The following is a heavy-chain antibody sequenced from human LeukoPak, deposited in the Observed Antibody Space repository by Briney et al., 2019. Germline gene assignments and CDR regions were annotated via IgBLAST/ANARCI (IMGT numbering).Heavy chain of an antibody. D-gene: IGHD4-17*01. Sequence: PSQTLSLTCTVSGGSVSSGDYYWSWIRQPPGKGPEWIGYIYHSGDTNYNPSLKSRATISVDTAKNQLSLRLSFVTAADTAVYYCAGDQGDYGDYGWFDPWGQGTQVTVSS. CDR2: IYHSGDT. V-gene: IGHV4-30-4*01. CDR3: AGDQGDYGDYGWFDP. J-gene: IGHJ5*02. CDR1: GGSVSSGDYY.